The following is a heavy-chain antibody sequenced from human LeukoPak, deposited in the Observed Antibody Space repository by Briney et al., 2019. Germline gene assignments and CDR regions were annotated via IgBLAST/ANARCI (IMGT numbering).Heavy chain of an antibody. CDR3: ARDPRTVRI. CDR2: ISWDGDST. CDR1: GFTFDDFA. D-gene: IGHD1-1*01. J-gene: IGHJ4*02. V-gene: IGHV3-43D*03. Sequence: PGGSLRLSCAASGFTFDDFAMHWVRQAPGKGLEWVSLISWDGDSTYYADSVKGRFTISRDNIKNLLYLQMDSLRVEDTAIYYCARDPRTVRIWGQGTLVTVSS.